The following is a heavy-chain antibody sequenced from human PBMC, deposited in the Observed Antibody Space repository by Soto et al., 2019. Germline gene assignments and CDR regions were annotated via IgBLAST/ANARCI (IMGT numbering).Heavy chain of an antibody. J-gene: IGHJ4*02. CDR3: ARGDDYGWGSYRFDY. D-gene: IGHD3-16*02. CDR2: ISDSSKYT. V-gene: IGHV3-11*05. Sequence: QVQLVESGGGLVKPGGSLRLSCAASGFTFSDYYMTWIRQAPGKGLEWISYISDSSKYTNYADSVKGRFTISRDNAKNSLYLQMNSLRAEDTAVYYCARGDDYGWGSYRFDYWGRGTLVTVSS. CDR1: GFTFSDYY.